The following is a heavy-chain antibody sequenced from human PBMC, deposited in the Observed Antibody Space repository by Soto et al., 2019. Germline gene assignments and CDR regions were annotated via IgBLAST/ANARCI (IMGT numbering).Heavy chain of an antibody. CDR3: ARALRSGSIFIDAFDS. CDR1: GGYIRDYY. Sequence: SETLSLTCIVSGGYIRDYYWTWIRQPPGKGLEWIGHIYSSGTTNYNPSLKSRATISVDTSKNQFSLRLGFVTAADTAIYYCARALRSGSIFIDAFDSWGQGTAVTVSS. D-gene: IGHD3-3*01. V-gene: IGHV4-59*01. CDR2: IYSSGTT. J-gene: IGHJ3*01.